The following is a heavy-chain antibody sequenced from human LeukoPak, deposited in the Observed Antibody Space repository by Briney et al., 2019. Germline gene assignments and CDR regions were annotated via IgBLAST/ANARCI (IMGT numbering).Heavy chain of an antibody. J-gene: IGHJ6*02. CDR3: ANYYDSTGNYGSYYGMDV. Sequence: GGSLRLSCAASGFTFSRYAMSWVRQAPGRGLEWVSAISGSDGGTYCADSVKGRFTISRDDSKNTLYLQLNGLRVEDTAVYYCANYYDSTGNYGSYYGMDVWGQGTTVTVSS. D-gene: IGHD3-22*01. CDR1: GFTFSRYA. V-gene: IGHV3-23*01. CDR2: ISGSDGGT.